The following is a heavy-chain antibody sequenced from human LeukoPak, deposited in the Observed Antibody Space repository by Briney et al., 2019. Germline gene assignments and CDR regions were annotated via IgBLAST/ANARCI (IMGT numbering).Heavy chain of an antibody. CDR3: AREIRYDILTSQKLDAFDI. CDR1: GYTFTGYY. J-gene: IGHJ3*02. Sequence: ASVKVSCKASGYTFTGYYMHWVRQAPGQGLEWMGWINPNSGGTNYAQKFQGRVTMTRDTSISTAYMELSRLRSDDTAVYYCAREIRYDILTSQKLDAFDIWGQGTMVTVSS. V-gene: IGHV1-2*02. CDR2: INPNSGGT. D-gene: IGHD3-9*01.